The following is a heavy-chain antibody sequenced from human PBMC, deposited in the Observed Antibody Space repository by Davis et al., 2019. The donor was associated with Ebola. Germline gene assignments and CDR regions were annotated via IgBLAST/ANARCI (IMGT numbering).Heavy chain of an antibody. CDR2: IYHSGST. V-gene: IGHV4-30-2*01. D-gene: IGHD5-24*01. J-gene: IGHJ5*02. CDR1: GCTISSGGYS. CDR3: ARHGGYKAEIDP. Sequence: PSETLSLTCAVPGCTISSGGYSWSWIRQPPGKGLEWIGYIYHSGSTYYNTPLKSRVTISVDRSKNQFSLKLNSVNAADTAVYYCARHGGYKAEIDPWGQGTLVTVSS.